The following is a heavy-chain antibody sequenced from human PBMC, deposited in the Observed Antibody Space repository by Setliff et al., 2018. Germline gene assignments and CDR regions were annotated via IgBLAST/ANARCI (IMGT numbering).Heavy chain of an antibody. CDR3: TREASVDFWSGYPYYYYMDV. CDR2: IRSKAYGGTT. V-gene: IGHV3-49*03. CDR1: GGSFSGYY. D-gene: IGHD3-3*01. Sequence: LSLTCAVYGGSFSGYYWSWIRQPPGKGLEWVGFIRSKAYGGTTEYAASVKGRFTISRDDSKSIAYLQMNSLKTEDTAVYYCTREASVDFWSGYPYYYYMDVWGKGTTVTVS. J-gene: IGHJ6*03.